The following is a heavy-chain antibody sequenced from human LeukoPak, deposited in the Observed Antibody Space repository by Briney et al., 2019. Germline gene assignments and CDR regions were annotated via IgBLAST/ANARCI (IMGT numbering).Heavy chain of an antibody. CDR2: IKQDGSEK. CDR1: GFTFSSYW. V-gene: IGHV3-7*03. D-gene: IGHD2-2*01. CDR3: ARVEFEVPAAMYQAVYYFDY. Sequence: PGGSLRLSCAASGFTFSSYWMSWVRQAPGKALEWVANIKQDGSEKYYVDSVKGRFTISRDNAKNSLSLQMNSLRAEDTAVYYCARVEFEVPAAMYQAVYYFDYWGQGTLVTVSS. J-gene: IGHJ4*02.